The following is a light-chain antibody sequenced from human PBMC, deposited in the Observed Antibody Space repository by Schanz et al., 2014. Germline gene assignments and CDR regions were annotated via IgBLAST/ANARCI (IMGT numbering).Light chain of an antibody. CDR2: VNSDGSH. J-gene: IGLJ2*01. CDR3: QTWGTDIFVV. CDR1: SGHSNYA. V-gene: IGLV4-69*02. Sequence: QLVLTQSPSASASLGASVKLTCTLSSGHSNYAIAWHQQQPEKGPRYLMKVNSDGSHSRGDGIPDRFSVSSSGAERYLTISSLQSEDEADYYCQTWGTDIFVVIGGGTKLTVL.